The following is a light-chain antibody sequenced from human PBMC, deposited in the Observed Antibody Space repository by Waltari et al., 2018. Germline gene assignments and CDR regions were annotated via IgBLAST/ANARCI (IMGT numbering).Light chain of an antibody. J-gene: IGLJ2*01. V-gene: IGLV3-21*04. CDR3: QVSDSSSDLVV. Sequence: SYVLTQPPSVSVAPGETTRITCGGTSIGGKAVHWYQQKPGQAPVLVIYYDRDRPSGIPERFSGSNYGNTATLTISRVEAGDEADYYCQVSDSSSDLVVFRGGTKLTVL. CDR2: YDR. CDR1: SIGGKA.